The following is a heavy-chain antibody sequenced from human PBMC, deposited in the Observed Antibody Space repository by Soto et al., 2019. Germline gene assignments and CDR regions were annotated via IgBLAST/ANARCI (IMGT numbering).Heavy chain of an antibody. CDR2: IGTAGDT. J-gene: IGHJ6*02. Sequence: PGGSLRLSCAASGFTFSSYDMHWVRQATGKGLEWVSAIGTAGDTYYPGSVKGRFTISRENAKNSLYLQMNSLRAEDTAVYYCARIQRASYWIQLWEGGMDVWGQGTTVTVSS. CDR3: ARIQRASYWIQLWEGGMDV. CDR1: GFTFSSYD. V-gene: IGHV3-13*01. D-gene: IGHD5-18*01.